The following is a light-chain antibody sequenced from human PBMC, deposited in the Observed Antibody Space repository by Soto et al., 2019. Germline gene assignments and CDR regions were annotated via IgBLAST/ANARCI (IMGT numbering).Light chain of an antibody. CDR3: ASWDDRLGAVI. J-gene: IGLJ2*01. V-gene: IGLV1-47*02. CDR1: SSNIGGTNY. CDR2: SNN. Sequence: QSVLTQPPSASGTPGQKVFISCSGSSSNIGGTNYAYWYQQLPGAAPKLLMHSNNLRPSGVPERISGSTFGTAASLAISGLRSEDEAVYYCASWDDRLGAVIFGGGTKVTVL.